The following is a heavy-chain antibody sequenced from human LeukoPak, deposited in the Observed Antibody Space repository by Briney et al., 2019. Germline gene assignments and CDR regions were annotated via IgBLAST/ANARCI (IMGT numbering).Heavy chain of an antibody. D-gene: IGHD3-10*01. CDR3: ARDYYGSGPKVYGMDV. Sequence: GGSLRLSCAASGFTASSNYVSWVRQAPGKGVEWVSVIYSGGSTYYADSVKGRFTISRDNSKNTLYLQMNSLRAEDTAVYYCARDYYGSGPKVYGMDVWGQGTTVTVSS. J-gene: IGHJ6*02. V-gene: IGHV3-53*01. CDR2: IYSGGST. CDR1: GFTASSNY.